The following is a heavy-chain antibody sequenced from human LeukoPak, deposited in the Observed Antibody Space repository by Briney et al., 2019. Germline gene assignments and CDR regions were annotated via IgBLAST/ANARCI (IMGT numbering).Heavy chain of an antibody. CDR1: GFPVSSNY. V-gene: IGHV3-66*01. J-gene: IGHJ5*02. Sequence: GGSLRLSCAVSGFPVSSNYMSWVRQAPGTGLEWVSVIYSGGRTDYADSVKGRFTISRDNSKNTLYLQMNSLRAEDTAIYYCARDLNNGSYHWFDPWGQGTLVTVSS. CDR2: IYSGGRT. CDR3: ARDLNNGSYHWFDP. D-gene: IGHD1-26*01.